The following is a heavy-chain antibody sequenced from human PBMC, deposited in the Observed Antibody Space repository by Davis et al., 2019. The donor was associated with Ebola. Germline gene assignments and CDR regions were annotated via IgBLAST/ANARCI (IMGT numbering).Heavy chain of an antibody. CDR1: GFTFSSYA. Sequence: PGGSLRLSCAASGFTFSSYAMSWVRQAPGKGLEWVSAISGSGGRTYYADSVKGRFTISRDNSKNTLYLQMNSLRAEDTAVYYCARDRGDYGGIRFDYWGQGTLVTVSS. V-gene: IGHV3-23*01. CDR2: ISGSGGRT. CDR3: ARDRGDYGGIRFDY. J-gene: IGHJ4*02. D-gene: IGHD4-23*01.